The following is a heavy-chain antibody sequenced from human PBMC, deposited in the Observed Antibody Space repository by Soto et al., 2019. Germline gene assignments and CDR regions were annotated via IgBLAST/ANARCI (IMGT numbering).Heavy chain of an antibody. V-gene: IGHV3-74*01. J-gene: IGHJ6*02. CDR2: SNSNRSST. Sequence: GESMRLPCADSGFIFSRYWTHCVRQAQGQGLFMFSGSNSNRSSTSYADSVKTRFTISRDTASNALIMKMNSLRARDTAVYYCARVDRCELLLFYYYGMDVWSEGTTVTV. CDR3: ARVDRCELLLFYYYGMDV. D-gene: IGHD1-26*01. CDR1: GFIFSRYW.